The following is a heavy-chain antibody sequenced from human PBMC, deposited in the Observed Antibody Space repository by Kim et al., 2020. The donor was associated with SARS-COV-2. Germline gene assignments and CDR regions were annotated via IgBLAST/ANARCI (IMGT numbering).Heavy chain of an antibody. CDR3: AKEWVLGDSSGWYYFDY. CDR1: GFTFSSYG. CDR2: ISYDGSNK. D-gene: IGHD6-19*01. Sequence: GGSLRLSCAASGFTFSSYGMHWVRQAPGKGLEWVAVISYDGSNKYYADSVKGRFTISRDNSKNTLYLQMNSLRAEDTAVYYCAKEWVLGDSSGWYYFDYWGQGTLVTVSS. V-gene: IGHV3-30*18. J-gene: IGHJ4*02.